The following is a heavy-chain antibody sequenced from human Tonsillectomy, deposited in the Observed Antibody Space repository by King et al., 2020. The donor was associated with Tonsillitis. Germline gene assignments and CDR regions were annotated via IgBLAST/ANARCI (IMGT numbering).Heavy chain of an antibody. V-gene: IGHV3-21*01. J-gene: IGHJ4*02. D-gene: IGHD1-7*01. CDR2: ISSSSSYI. CDR3: ARDVTGTKAFDY. CDR1: GFTFSSYS. Sequence: VQLVESGGGLVKPGGSLRLSCAASGFTFSSYSMNWVRQAPGKGLEWVSSISSSSSYIYYADSVKGRFTISRDNAKNSLYLQMSSLRAEDTAVYYCARDVTGTKAFDYWGQGTLVTVSS.